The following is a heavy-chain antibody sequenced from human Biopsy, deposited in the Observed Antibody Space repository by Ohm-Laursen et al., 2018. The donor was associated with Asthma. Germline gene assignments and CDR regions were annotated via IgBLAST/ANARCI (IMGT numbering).Heavy chain of an antibody. D-gene: IGHD6-13*01. J-gene: IGHJ4*02. Sequence: SLRLSCAASGFNFHNYGMNWGRRAPGKGPEWVAHILFDGRKINYPDSVKGRFTISRDNSKNMVYLQMNSLRPEDTAVYYCAKDRVAGRSYYFDYWGQGSLVSVSS. V-gene: IGHV3-30*18. CDR3: AKDRVAGRSYYFDY. CDR2: ILFDGRKI. CDR1: GFNFHNYG.